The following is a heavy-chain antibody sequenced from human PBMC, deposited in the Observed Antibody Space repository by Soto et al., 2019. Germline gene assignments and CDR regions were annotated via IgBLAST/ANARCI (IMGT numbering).Heavy chain of an antibody. D-gene: IGHD3-22*01. J-gene: IGHJ4*02. CDR3: ARVFYTDSGGYPRPIFDS. V-gene: IGHV4-4*07. CDR1: GASVTAYS. CDR2: IYRSGST. Sequence: QVQLQGSGPGLVRPSGTLSLTCSVSGASVTAYSWTWIRQPAGRGLEWIGLIYRSGSTTYNPSLESRVTMSLDTSKTQFSLRLTSVTAAETAVYYCARVFYTDSGGYPRPIFDSWSQGTLVTVSS.